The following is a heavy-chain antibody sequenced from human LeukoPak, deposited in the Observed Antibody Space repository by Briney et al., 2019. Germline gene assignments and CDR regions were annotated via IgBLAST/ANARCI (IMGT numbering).Heavy chain of an antibody. D-gene: IGHD1-26*01. CDR2: IYYSGST. CDR3: ARDMAGSSTFDY. Sequence: SETLSLTCTVSGGSIGSSSYYWGWIRQPPGKGLEWIGSIYYSGSTNYNPSLKSRVTISVDTSKNQFSLKLSSVTAADTAMYYCARDMAGSSTFDYWGQGTLVTVSS. J-gene: IGHJ4*02. CDR1: GGSIGSSSYY. V-gene: IGHV4-39*07.